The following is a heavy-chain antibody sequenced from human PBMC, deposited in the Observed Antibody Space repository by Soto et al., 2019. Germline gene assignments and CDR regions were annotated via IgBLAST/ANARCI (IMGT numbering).Heavy chain of an antibody. CDR3: ARGLRFLEWLVD. CDR2: MNPNSGNT. D-gene: IGHD3-3*01. V-gene: IGHV1-8*01. CDR1: GYTFTSYD. J-gene: IGHJ4*02. Sequence: ASVKVSCKASGYTFTSYDINWVRQATGQGLEWMGWMNPNSGNTGYAQKFQGRVTMTRNTAISTAYMELSSLRSEDTAVYYCARGLRFLEWLVDWGQGTLVTGS.